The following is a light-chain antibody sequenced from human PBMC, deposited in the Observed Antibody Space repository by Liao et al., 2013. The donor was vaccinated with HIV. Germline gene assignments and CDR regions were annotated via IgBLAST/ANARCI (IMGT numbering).Light chain of an antibody. CDR1: KLGDKY. V-gene: IGLV3-1*01. Sequence: SYELIQPPSVSVSPGQTATIRCSGDKLGDKYTSWYQQRPGQSPVLVIYQDTERPSGTPERFSGSKSGNTATLTIRGTQAMDEAEYYCKVWDSFSTFVFGTGTKVTVL. CDR3: KVWDSFSTFV. CDR2: QDT. J-gene: IGLJ1*01.